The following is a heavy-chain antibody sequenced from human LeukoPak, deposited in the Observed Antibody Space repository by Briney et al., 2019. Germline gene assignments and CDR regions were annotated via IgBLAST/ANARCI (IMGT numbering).Heavy chain of an antibody. D-gene: IGHD3-10*01. CDR1: RGTFSSYA. J-gene: IGHJ3*02. V-gene: IGHV1-69*04. Sequence: SVNVSCKASRGTFSSYAISWVRQAPGQGLEWMGRIIPILGIANYAQKFQGRVTITADKSTSTAYMELSSLRSEDPAVYYCARNRRFGEFNDAFDIWGQGTMVTVSS. CDR3: ARNRRFGEFNDAFDI. CDR2: IIPILGIA.